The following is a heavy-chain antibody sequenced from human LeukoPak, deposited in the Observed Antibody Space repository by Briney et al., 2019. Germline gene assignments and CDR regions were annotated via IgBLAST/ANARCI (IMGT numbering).Heavy chain of an antibody. D-gene: IGHD2-15*01. CDR2: IRSKAYGGTT. CDR1: GFTFGDYA. Sequence: PGGSLRLSCTASGFTFGDYAMSWVRQAPGKGLEWVGFIRSKAYGGTTEYAASVKGRFTISRDDSKSIAYLQMNSLKTEDTAVYYCTRMVVVAATLGWFDPWGQGTLVTVSS. V-gene: IGHV3-49*04. CDR3: TRMVVVAATLGWFDP. J-gene: IGHJ5*02.